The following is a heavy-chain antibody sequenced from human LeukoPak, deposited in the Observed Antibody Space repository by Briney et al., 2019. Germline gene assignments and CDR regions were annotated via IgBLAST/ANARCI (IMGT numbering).Heavy chain of an antibody. D-gene: IGHD3-10*01. CDR1: GGSISSGSYY. CDR3: ARDRQYYYGSGTRWFDP. V-gene: IGHV4-61*02. J-gene: IGHJ5*02. Sequence: SETLSLPCTVSGGSISSGSYYWSWIRQPAGKGLEWIGRIYTSGSTNYNPSLKSRVTISVDTSKNQFSLKLSSVTAADTAVYYCARDRQYYYGSGTRWFDPWGQGTLVTVSS. CDR2: IYTSGST.